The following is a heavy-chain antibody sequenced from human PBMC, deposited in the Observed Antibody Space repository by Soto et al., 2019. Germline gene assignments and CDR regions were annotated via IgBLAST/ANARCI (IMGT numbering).Heavy chain of an antibody. D-gene: IGHD3-9*01. CDR2: MNPNSGNT. CDR1: GCTFTSYD. Sequence: ASVKVSCKASGCTFTSYDINWVRQATGQGLEWMGWMNPNSGNTGYAQKFQGRVTMTRNTSISTAYMELSSLRSEDTAVYYCAKALRYFDWLVRPWNAMDVWGQGTTVTVSS. V-gene: IGHV1-8*01. CDR3: AKALRYFDWLVRPWNAMDV. J-gene: IGHJ6*02.